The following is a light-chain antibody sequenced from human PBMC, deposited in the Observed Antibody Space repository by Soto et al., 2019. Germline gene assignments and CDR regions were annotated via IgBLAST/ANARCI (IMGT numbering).Light chain of an antibody. CDR1: QSVSSY. J-gene: IGKJ4*01. CDR3: QQRSNWLT. Sequence: EIVLTQSPATLSLSPGVRATLSCRDSQSVSSYLAWYQQKPGQAPRLLIYDASNRATGIPARFSGSGSGTDFTLTISSLEPEDFAVYYCQQRSNWLTFGGGTKVEIK. V-gene: IGKV3-11*01. CDR2: DAS.